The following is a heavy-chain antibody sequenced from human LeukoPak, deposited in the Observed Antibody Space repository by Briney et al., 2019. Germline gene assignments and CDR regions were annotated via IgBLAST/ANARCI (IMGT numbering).Heavy chain of an antibody. Sequence: SETLSLTCSVSGGSITTNSWNWIRQPPGQGLEWIGYIYYSGSTNYNPSLKSRVTISVDTSKNQFSLKLSSVTAADTAVYYCARGIAAAGTPWFDPWGQGTLVTVSS. CDR3: ARGIAAAGTPWFDP. J-gene: IGHJ5*02. CDR1: GGSITTNS. D-gene: IGHD6-13*01. CDR2: IYYSGST. V-gene: IGHV4-59*01.